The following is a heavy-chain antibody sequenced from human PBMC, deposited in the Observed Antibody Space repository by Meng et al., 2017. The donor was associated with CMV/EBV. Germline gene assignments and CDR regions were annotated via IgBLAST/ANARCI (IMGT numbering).Heavy chain of an antibody. CDR2: IYYSGST. CDR1: GCSISSYY. CDR3: ARDQGYSSSWYYFDY. D-gene: IGHD6-13*01. Sequence: SETLSLTCTVSGCSISSYYWSWIRQPPGKGLEWIGYIYYSGSTNYNPSLKSRVTISVDTSKNQFSLKLSSVTAADTAVYYCARDQGYSSSWYYFDYWGQGTLVTVSS. V-gene: IGHV4-59*01. J-gene: IGHJ4*02.